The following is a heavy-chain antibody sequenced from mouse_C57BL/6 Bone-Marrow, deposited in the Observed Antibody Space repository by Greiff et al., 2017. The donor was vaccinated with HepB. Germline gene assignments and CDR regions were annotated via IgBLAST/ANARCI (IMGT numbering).Heavy chain of an antibody. CDR2: ISYSGST. J-gene: IGHJ1*03. V-gene: IGHV3-8*01. CDR1: GYSITSDY. Sequence: DVMLVESGPGLAKPSQTLSLTCSVPGYSITSDYWNWIRKFPGNKLEYMGYISYSGSTYYNPSLKSRISITRDTSKNQYYLQLNSVTTEDTATYYCARYDGNFPYWYFDVWGTGTTVTVSS. D-gene: IGHD2-1*01. CDR3: ARYDGNFPYWYFDV.